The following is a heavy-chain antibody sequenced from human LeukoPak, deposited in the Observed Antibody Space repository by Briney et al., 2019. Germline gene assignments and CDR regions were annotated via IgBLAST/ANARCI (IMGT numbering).Heavy chain of an antibody. D-gene: IGHD3-22*01. CDR3: ARRAGYYDSSGYYYFDY. V-gene: IGHV3-7*01. J-gene: IGHJ4*02. CDR1: GFTFSSYW. CDR2: IKQDGSEK. Sequence: GGSPRLSCAASGFTFSSYWMSWVRQAPGKGLEWVANIKQDGSEKYYVDSVKGRFTISRDNAKNSLYLQMNSLRAEDTAVYYCARRAGYYDSSGYYYFDYWGQGTLVTVSS.